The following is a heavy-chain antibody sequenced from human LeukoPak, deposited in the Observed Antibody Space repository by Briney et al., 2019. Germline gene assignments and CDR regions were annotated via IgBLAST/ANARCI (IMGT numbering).Heavy chain of an antibody. CDR2: MNPNSGNT. CDR3: ARESAADTPFDY. D-gene: IGHD2-15*01. V-gene: IGHV1-8*01. Sequence: ASVKVSCKASGYTFTSYDINWVRQATGQGLEWMGWMNPNSGNTGYAQKFQGRVTMTRNTSISTAYMELSSLRSEDTAVYYCARESAADTPFDYWGQGTLVTVSS. J-gene: IGHJ4*02. CDR1: GYTFTSYD.